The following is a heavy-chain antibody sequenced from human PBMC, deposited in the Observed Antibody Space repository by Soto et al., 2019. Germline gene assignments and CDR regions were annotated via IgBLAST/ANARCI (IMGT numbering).Heavy chain of an antibody. CDR1: GFTFSSYW. V-gene: IGHV3-74*01. J-gene: IGHJ6*02. D-gene: IGHD5-18*01. CDR3: AREGPPARIQLWSLGMDV. CDR2: INSDGSST. Sequence: PGGSLRLSCAASGFTFSSYWMHWVRQAPGKGLVWVSRINSDGSSTSYADSVKGRFTISRDNAKNTLYLQMNSLRAEDTAVYYCAREGPPARIQLWSLGMDVWGQGTTVTVSS.